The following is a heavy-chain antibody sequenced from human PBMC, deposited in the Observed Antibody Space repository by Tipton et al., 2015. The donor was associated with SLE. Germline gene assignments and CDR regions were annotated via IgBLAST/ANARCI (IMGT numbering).Heavy chain of an antibody. J-gene: IGHJ6*03. V-gene: IGHV3-15*01. D-gene: IGHD2-2*01. Sequence: SLRLSCAASGFSFSNSWMTWVRQAPGKGLEWVGHIKSKTDGGTTDYATPVKGRFTLSRDDSKNTVYLQMNSLKIEDTAVYYCTTDLRVPVPIYYYYYMDVWGKGTTVTVSS. CDR3: TTDLRVPVPIYYYYYMDV. CDR2: IKSKTDGGTT. CDR1: GFSFSNSW.